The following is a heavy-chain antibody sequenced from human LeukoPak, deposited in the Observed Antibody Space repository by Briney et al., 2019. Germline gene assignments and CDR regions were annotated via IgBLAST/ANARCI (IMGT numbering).Heavy chain of an antibody. CDR2: ISAYNGNT. Sequence: ASVKVSCKASGYTFTSYGISWVRQAPGQGLEWMGWISAYNGNTNYAQKLQGRVTMTTDTSTSTAYMELRSLRSDDTAVYYCARAELLWFGELGYYGMDVWGQGTTLTVSS. CDR3: ARAELLWFGELGYYGMDV. CDR1: GYTFTSYG. J-gene: IGHJ6*02. D-gene: IGHD3-10*01. V-gene: IGHV1-18*01.